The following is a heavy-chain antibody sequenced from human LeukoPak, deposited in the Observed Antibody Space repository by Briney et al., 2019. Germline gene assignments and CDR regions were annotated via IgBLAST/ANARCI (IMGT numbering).Heavy chain of an antibody. CDR2: INWNGGST. V-gene: IGHV3-20*04. Sequence: GGSLRLSCAASGFTFDDYGMSWVRQAPGKGLEWVSGINWNGGSTGYADSVKGRFTISRDNAKNSLYLQMSSLGAEDTAVYYCTRDLGVVVRNPTFDYWGQGALVTVSA. J-gene: IGHJ4*02. D-gene: IGHD2-21*01. CDR1: GFTFDDYG. CDR3: TRDLGVVVRNPTFDY.